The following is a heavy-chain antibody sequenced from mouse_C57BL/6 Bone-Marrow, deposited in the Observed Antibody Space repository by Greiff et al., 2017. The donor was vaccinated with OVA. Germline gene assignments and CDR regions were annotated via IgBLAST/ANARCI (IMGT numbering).Heavy chain of an antibody. J-gene: IGHJ2*01. CDR2: IDPRSGNT. Sequence: QVQLQQSGAELARPGASVKLSCKASGYTFTSYGISWVKQRTGQGLEWIGEIDPRSGNTYYNEKFKGKATLTADKSSSTAYMELRSLTSEDSAVYFCARYDGYFDYWGQGTTLTVSS. D-gene: IGHD2-3*01. V-gene: IGHV1-81*01. CDR3: ARYDGYFDY. CDR1: GYTFTSYG.